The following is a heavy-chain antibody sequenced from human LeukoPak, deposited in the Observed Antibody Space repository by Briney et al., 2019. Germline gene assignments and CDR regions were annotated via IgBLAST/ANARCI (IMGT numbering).Heavy chain of an antibody. CDR3: AKSSTYYYDSSGYKDY. J-gene: IGHJ4*02. D-gene: IGHD3-22*01. CDR2: ISGSGGST. CDR1: GFTFSSYA. V-gene: IGHV3-23*01. Sequence: GGSLRLSCAAPGFTFSSYAMSWVRQAPGKGLEWVSAISGSGGSTYYADSVKGRFTISRDNSKNTLYLQMNSLRAEDTAVYYCAKSSTYYYDSSGYKDYWGQGTLVTVSS.